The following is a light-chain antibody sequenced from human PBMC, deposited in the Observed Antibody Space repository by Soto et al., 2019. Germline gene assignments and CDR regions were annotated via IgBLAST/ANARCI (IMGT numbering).Light chain of an antibody. J-gene: IGKJ1*01. Sequence: DIAMTQSPDSLAVSLGERATINCKSSQSVLYSSNNKNYLAWYQQKPGQPPKLLIYWASTRESGVPDRFSGSGSGTDFTLTISSLQAEDVAVYYCQQYYSAWWTFGQGTKVEI. V-gene: IGKV4-1*01. CDR1: QSVLYSSNNKNY. CDR2: WAS. CDR3: QQYYSAWWT.